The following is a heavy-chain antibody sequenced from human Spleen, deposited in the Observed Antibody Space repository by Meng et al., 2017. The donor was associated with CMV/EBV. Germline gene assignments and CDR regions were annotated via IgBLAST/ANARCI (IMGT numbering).Heavy chain of an antibody. CDR3: ARVEYYYYGMDV. V-gene: IGHV3-53*01. Sequence: GGSLRLSCSASGFTVSSNYMSWVRQAPGKGLEWVSVIYSGGSTYYADSVKGRFTISRDNSKNTLYLQMNSLRAEDTAVYYCARVEYYYYGMDVWGQGALVTVSS. J-gene: IGHJ6*02. CDR1: GFTVSSNY. CDR2: IYSGGST.